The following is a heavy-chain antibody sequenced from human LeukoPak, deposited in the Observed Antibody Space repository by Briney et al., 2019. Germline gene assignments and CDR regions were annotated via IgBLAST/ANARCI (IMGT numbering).Heavy chain of an antibody. J-gene: IGHJ5*02. CDR1: GYSISSGYY. CDR3: ARGDCSTSCSGFDP. D-gene: IGHD2-2*01. Sequence: PSETLSLTCTVSGYSISSGYYWGWIRQPPGKGLEWIGSIYHSGSTYYNPSLKSRVTISVDTSKNQFSLKLSSVTAADTAVYYCARGDCSTSCSGFDPWGQGTLVTVSS. V-gene: IGHV4-38-2*02. CDR2: IYHSGST.